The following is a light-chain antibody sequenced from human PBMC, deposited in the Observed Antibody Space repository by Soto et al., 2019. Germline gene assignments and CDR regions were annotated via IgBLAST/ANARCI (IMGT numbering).Light chain of an antibody. V-gene: IGKV1-6*01. Sequence: IHMTQSPSTLPASVGDRVTITCRASQSISNWLAWHQQKPGKAPKLLIYAASSLQSGVPSRFSGSGSGTDFTLTISSLQPEDFATYYCLQDYNYPRTFGQGTKVDIK. J-gene: IGKJ1*01. CDR1: QSISNW. CDR3: LQDYNYPRT. CDR2: AAS.